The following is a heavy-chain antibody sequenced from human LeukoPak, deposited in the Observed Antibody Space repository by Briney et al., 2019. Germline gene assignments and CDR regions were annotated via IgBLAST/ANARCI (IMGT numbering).Heavy chain of an antibody. J-gene: IGHJ3*02. D-gene: IGHD3-10*01. CDR3: ASYYAIDAFDI. Sequence: PSETLSLTCAVYAGSFSGYYWSWIRQPPGKGLEWIGEINHSGSTNYNPSLKSRVTISVDTSKNQFSLKLSSVTAADTAVYYCASYYAIDAFDIWGQGTMVTVSS. CDR2: INHSGST. CDR1: AGSFSGYY. V-gene: IGHV4-34*01.